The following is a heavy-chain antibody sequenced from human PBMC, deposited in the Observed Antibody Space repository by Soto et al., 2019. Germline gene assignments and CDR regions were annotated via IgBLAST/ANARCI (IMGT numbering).Heavy chain of an antibody. J-gene: IGHJ3*02. CDR2: IIPIFGTA. V-gene: IGHV1-69*13. D-gene: IGHD4-17*01. CDR3: ARGKYGYFGNDAFDI. Sequence: SVKVSCKASGGSFSSYAISWVRQAPGQGLEWMGGIIPIFGTANYAQKFQGRVTITADESTSTAYMELSSLRSEDTAVYYCARGKYGYFGNDAFDIWGQGTMVTV. CDR1: GGSFSSYA.